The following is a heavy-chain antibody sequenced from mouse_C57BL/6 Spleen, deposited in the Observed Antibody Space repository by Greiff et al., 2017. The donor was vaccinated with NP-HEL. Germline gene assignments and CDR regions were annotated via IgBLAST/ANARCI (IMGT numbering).Heavy chain of an antibody. CDR1: GYSFTDYT. CDR3: ASGLIMYFDV. D-gene: IGHD1-1*01. J-gene: IGHJ1*03. Sequence: VQLKQSGPELVKPGASVKISCTASGYSFTDYTMNWVKQSHGKSLEWIGVINPNYGTTSYNQKFKGKATLTVDQSSSTAYMQLNSLTSEDSAVYYCASGLIMYFDVWGTGTTVTVSS. V-gene: IGHV1-39*01. CDR2: INPNYGTT.